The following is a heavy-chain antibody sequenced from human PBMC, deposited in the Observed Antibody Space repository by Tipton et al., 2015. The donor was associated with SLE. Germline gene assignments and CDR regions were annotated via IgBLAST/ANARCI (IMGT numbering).Heavy chain of an antibody. J-gene: IGHJ4*02. Sequence: TLSITCTVSGGSISSYYWGWIRQPPGKGLEWIGRIYTSGSTNYNPSLKSRVTISVDTSKNQFSLKLSSVTAADTAVYYCEREEGIFGVVIYWGQGTLVTVSS. D-gene: IGHD3-3*01. CDR1: GGSISSYY. CDR2: IYTSGST. V-gene: IGHV4-4*08. CDR3: EREEGIFGVVIY.